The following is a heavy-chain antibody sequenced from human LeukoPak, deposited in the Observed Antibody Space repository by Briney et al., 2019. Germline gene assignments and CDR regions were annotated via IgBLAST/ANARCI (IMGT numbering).Heavy chain of an antibody. Sequence: ASVKVSCKASGYTFISYGISWVRQAPGQGLEWMGWISSYNGNTNYAQKFQGRVTMTTDTSTSTAYMELRSLRSDDTAVYYCATGTPSSWYNYFDYWGQGTLVTVSS. CDR1: GYTFISYG. CDR2: ISSYNGNT. J-gene: IGHJ4*02. D-gene: IGHD6-13*01. CDR3: ATGTPSSWYNYFDY. V-gene: IGHV1-18*01.